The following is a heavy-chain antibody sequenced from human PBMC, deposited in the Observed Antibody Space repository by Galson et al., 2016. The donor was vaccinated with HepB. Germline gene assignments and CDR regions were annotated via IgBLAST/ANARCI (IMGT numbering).Heavy chain of an antibody. D-gene: IGHD3-22*01. Sequence: SVKVSCKASGYTFTNFGITWVRQAPGQGLEWMGWIGAHSGNRNYAQKFQGRVTMTTETSTSTAHMDLRSLRSDDTAVYFCARDYPTSKTAPSSAYYPFDNWGQGTLVTVSS. CDR2: IGAHSGNR. CDR1: GYTFTNFG. J-gene: IGHJ4*02. CDR3: ARDYPTSKTAPSSAYYPFDN. V-gene: IGHV1-18*01.